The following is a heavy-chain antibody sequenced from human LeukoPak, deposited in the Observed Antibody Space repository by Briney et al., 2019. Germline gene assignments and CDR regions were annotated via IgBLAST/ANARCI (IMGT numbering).Heavy chain of an antibody. CDR2: IYYSGST. D-gene: IGHD1-26*01. J-gene: IGHJ4*02. V-gene: IGHV4-59*08. CDR1: GGSISPYY. Sequence: SETLSLTCTASGGSISPYYWSWIRQPPGKGLEWIGYIYYSGSTSYNPSLNSRVTISVETSKNQFSLKLSSMTAADTAVYYCARHGGGGESYPRVFGSWGRGNLVTVSS. CDR3: ARHGGGGESYPRVFGS.